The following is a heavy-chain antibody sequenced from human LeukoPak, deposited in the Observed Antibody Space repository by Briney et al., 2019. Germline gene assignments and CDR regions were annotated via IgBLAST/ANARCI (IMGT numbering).Heavy chain of an antibody. J-gene: IGHJ4*02. CDR2: IYTSGDT. D-gene: IGHD1-26*01. CDR3: ASTEAGGVGAPVPFDY. CDR1: GGSMISGSYY. V-gene: IGHV4-61*02. Sequence: SQTLSLTCTVSGGSMISGSYYWSWIRQPAGKGLEWIGRIYTSGDTIYNPSLKSRLTISVDTSKSHFSLKLTSVTAADSAVYYCASTEAGGVGAPVPFDYWGQGTLVTVSS.